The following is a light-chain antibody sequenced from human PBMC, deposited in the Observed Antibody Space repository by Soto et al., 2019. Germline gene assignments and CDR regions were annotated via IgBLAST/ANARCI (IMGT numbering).Light chain of an antibody. J-gene: IGKJ2*01. Sequence: EIVLTQSPGTLSLSPGERATLSCRASQGVSSSSLAWFQQKPGQAPRLLIYGASNRATGIPDRFSGRGSGTDFTLTVSRLEPEDFAVYYCQHYDNSPMYTFGQGTKVDIK. CDR1: QGVSSSS. V-gene: IGKV3-20*01. CDR3: QHYDNSPMYT. CDR2: GAS.